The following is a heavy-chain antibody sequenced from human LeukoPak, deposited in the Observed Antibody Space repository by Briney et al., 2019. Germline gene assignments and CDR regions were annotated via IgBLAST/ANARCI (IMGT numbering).Heavy chain of an antibody. Sequence: GGSLRLSCAASGFTFSNAWMSWVRQAPGKGLEWVSVIYSGGSTYYADSVKGRFTISRDNSKNTMYLQMNSLRAEDTAVYYCASSRSGWLQYNYWGQGTLVTVSS. J-gene: IGHJ4*02. V-gene: IGHV3-66*01. CDR1: GFTFSNAW. CDR3: ASSRSGWLQYNY. CDR2: IYSGGST. D-gene: IGHD5-24*01.